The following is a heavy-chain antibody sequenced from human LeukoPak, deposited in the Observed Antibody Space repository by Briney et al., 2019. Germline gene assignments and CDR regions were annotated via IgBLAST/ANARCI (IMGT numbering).Heavy chain of an antibody. CDR2: IHHSGST. CDR1: GAPLSGYS. Sequence: PSETLSPTCPATGAPLSGYSWSWLRQPPGNGLKRTGEIHHSGSTNYNPSLKSRVTISVDTSKNQFSLKLSSVYAENTAVYYCARGSPDIVVVVAATGWFDPWGQGPLVTVSS. V-gene: IGHV4-34*01. J-gene: IGHJ5*02. D-gene: IGHD2-15*01. CDR3: ARGSPDIVVVVAATGWFDP.